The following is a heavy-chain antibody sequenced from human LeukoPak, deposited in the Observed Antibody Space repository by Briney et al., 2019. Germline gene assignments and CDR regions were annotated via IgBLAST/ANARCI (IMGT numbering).Heavy chain of an antibody. D-gene: IGHD3-22*01. Sequence: GGSLRLSCAASGFTFSDYYMSWIRQAPGKGLEWVSYISSSGSTIYYADSVKGRFTISRDNAKNTLYLQMNSLRAEDMAVYYCARVDSSGYLSGSPPALDYWGQGTLVTVSS. CDR3: ARVDSSGYLSGSPPALDY. CDR2: ISSSGSTI. J-gene: IGHJ4*02. CDR1: GFTFSDYY. V-gene: IGHV3-11*04.